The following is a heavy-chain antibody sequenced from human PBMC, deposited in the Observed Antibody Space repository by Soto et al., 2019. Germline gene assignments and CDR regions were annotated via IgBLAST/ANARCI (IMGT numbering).Heavy chain of an antibody. V-gene: IGHV4-4*02. Sequence: SETLSLTCAVSGGSISSSNWWSWVRQPPGKGLEWIGEIYHSGSTNYNPSLKSRVTMTRDTSTSTVYMELSSLRSEDTAVYYCARDLSYIPTPARKNGMDVWGQGTTVTVSS. CDR3: ARDLSYIPTPARKNGMDV. J-gene: IGHJ6*02. CDR1: GGSISSSNW. D-gene: IGHD2-2*01. CDR2: IYHSGST.